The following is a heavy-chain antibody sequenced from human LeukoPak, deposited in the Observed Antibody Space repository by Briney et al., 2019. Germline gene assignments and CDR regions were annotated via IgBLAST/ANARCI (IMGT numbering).Heavy chain of an antibody. V-gene: IGHV3-21*01. D-gene: IGHD3-10*01. J-gene: IGHJ4*02. Sequence: GGSLRLSCAASGFTFRTYVMKWVRQAPGKGLEWVSTIGSSGSFMYYVDSVRGRFTISRDNAKNSLYLQMNSLRAEDAAVYYCAREDYSSGNPTIDNWGQGTLVTVSS. CDR2: IGSSGSFM. CDR3: AREDYSSGNPTIDN. CDR1: GFTFRTYV.